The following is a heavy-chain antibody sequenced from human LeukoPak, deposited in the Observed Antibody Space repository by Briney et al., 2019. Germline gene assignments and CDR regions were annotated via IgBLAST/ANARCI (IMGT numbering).Heavy chain of an antibody. CDR1: GGSISSGDHY. V-gene: IGHV4-30-4*01. J-gene: IGHJ4*02. CDR3: ARKLGYCTGAGCFNNVDY. Sequence: SQTLSLTCTVSGGSISSGDHYWSWIRQPPGKGLEWIGYIYYSGSTYYNPSLKSRVTISLDTSKNQFSLTLSSVTAADTAVYYCARKLGYCTGAGCFNNVDYWGQGTLVTVSS. D-gene: IGHD2-8*02. CDR2: IYYSGST.